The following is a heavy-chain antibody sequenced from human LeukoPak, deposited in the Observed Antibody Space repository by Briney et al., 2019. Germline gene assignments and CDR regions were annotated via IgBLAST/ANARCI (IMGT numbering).Heavy chain of an antibody. CDR3: ARGKYSSSYYNYYMDV. D-gene: IGHD6-6*01. CDR2: IYSGGST. J-gene: IGHJ6*03. CDR1: GFTVSSNY. V-gene: IGHV3-53*01. Sequence: GGSLRLSCAASGFTVSSNYMSWVRQAPGKGLEWVSVIYSGGSTYYADSVKGRFTISRDNSKNTLYLQMNSLRAEDTAVYYCARGKYSSSYYNYYMDVWGKGTTVTVSS.